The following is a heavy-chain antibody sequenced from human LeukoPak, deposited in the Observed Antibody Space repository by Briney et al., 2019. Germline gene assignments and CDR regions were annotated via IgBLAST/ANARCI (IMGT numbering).Heavy chain of an antibody. J-gene: IGHJ4*02. V-gene: IGHV3-33*01. CDR2: IWYDGSNK. CDR1: GFTFSSYG. Sequence: GGSLRLSCAASGFTFSSYGMHWVRQAPGKGLEWVAVIWYDGSNKYYADSVKGRFTISRDNSKNTLYLQMNSLRAEDTAVYYCAGGTAMVRPLFDYWGQGTLVTVSS. CDR3: AGGTAMVRPLFDY. D-gene: IGHD5-18*01.